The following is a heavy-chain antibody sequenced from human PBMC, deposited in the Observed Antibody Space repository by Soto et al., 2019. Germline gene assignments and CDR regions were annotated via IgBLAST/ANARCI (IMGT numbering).Heavy chain of an antibody. D-gene: IGHD6-19*01. V-gene: IGHV4-4*07. CDR1: GGSISGYF. CDR3: ARESRDSGSSRGVDH. Sequence: PSETLSLTCTVSGGSISGYFWTWIRQPAGKGLEWIGRIYSDVTINSNPSLKSRVTMSVDTSKSQFSLKLSSVTAADTAVYYCARESRDSGSSRGVDHWGQGTLVTVS. CDR2: IYSDVTI. J-gene: IGHJ4*02.